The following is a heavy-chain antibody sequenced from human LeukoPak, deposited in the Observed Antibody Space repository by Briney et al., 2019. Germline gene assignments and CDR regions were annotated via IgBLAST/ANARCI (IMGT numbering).Heavy chain of an antibody. J-gene: IGHJ2*01. CDR3: ARNHILGYYYFDL. D-gene: IGHD1-26*01. CDR2: IYDGGNT. Sequence: GGSLRLSSTVAGFTVSSNYMCWVRQAPEKGLEWVSVIYDGGNTYYADSVSGRFTISRDNSKNTVYLHMNSLRADDTAVYYCARNHILGYYYFDLWGRGTLVTVSS. V-gene: IGHV3-53*01. CDR1: GFTVSSNY.